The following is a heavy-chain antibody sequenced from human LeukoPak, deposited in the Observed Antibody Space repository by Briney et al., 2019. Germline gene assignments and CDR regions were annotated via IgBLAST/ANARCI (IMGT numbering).Heavy chain of an antibody. CDR2: IYSGGST. V-gene: IGHV3-53*01. Sequence: PGGSLRLSCAASGFAVSSNYMSWVRQAPGKGLEWVSVIYSGGSTYYADSVKGRFTISRDNSKNTLYLQMNSLRAEDTAVYYCATGPDWDYYFDYWGQGTLVTVSS. CDR1: GFAVSSNY. J-gene: IGHJ4*02. D-gene: IGHD1-7*01. CDR3: ATGPDWDYYFDY.